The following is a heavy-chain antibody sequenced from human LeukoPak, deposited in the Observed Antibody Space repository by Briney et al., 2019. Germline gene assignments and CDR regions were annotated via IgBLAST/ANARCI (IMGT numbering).Heavy chain of an antibody. CDR1: GFTFSSYG. J-gene: IGHJ4*02. CDR3: ARDLIGRIGAAGVDY. CDR2: TWYDGSNK. D-gene: IGHD6-13*01. V-gene: IGHV3-33*01. Sequence: GGSLRLSCAASGFTFSSYGMHWVRQAPGKGLEWVAVTWYDGSNKYYADSVKGRFTISRDNAKNSLYLQMNSLRAEDTAVYYCARDLIGRIGAAGVDYWGQGTLVTVSS.